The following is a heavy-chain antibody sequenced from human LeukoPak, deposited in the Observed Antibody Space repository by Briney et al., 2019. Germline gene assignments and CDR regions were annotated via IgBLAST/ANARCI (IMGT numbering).Heavy chain of an antibody. CDR3: ARDTKFHYYDSSGYPDY. V-gene: IGHV4-34*01. J-gene: IGHJ4*02. CDR1: GGSFSGYY. Sequence: SETLSLTCAVYGGSFSGYYWSWIRQPPGKGLEWIGSIYYSGSTYYNPSLKSRVTISVDTSKNQFSLKLSSVTAADTAVYYCARDTKFHYYDSSGYPDYWGQGTLVTVSS. D-gene: IGHD3-22*01. CDR2: IYYSGST.